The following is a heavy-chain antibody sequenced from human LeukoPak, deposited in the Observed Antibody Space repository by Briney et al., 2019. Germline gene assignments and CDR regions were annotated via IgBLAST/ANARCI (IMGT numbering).Heavy chain of an antibody. V-gene: IGHV3-7*01. CDR3: GRHGGVFEM. CDR2: IKQDGSEK. J-gene: IGHJ3*02. D-gene: IGHD3-10*01. CDR1: GFTFSSYW. Sequence: GGSLRLSCAASGFTFSSYWMSWVRQVPGKGLEWVANIKQDGSEKDYLDSVKGRFTISRDNAKNSLYLQMNSLRVEDTAVYYWGRHGGVFEMWGQGTMVSVSS.